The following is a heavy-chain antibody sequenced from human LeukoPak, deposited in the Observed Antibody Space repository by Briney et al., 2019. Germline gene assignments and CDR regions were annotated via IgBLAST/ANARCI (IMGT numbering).Heavy chain of an antibody. Sequence: AGGSLRLSCAASGFTFSKYWVLWVRHAPGKGLESVSRINTDGTVTTYADSVKGRFTVSRDNADNTMFLQMNSVRDEDTAVYYCATKQWLAPPPDSWGQGTPVTVSS. CDR2: INTDGTVT. CDR3: ATKQWLAPPPDS. CDR1: GFTFSKYW. J-gene: IGHJ4*02. V-gene: IGHV3-74*01. D-gene: IGHD6-19*01.